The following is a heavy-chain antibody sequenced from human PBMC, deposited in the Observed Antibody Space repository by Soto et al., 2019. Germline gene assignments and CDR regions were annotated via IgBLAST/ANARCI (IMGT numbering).Heavy chain of an antibody. Sequence: GGSLRLSCAASGFTFSAHAMTWVRQAPGKGLEWVSTVTDTGGSTYSADSVKGRFTISRDNSKDTLYLQMDSLRAEDTAIYYCAKGPRGANTYHFDFWGQGALVTVSS. V-gene: IGHV3-23*01. D-gene: IGHD3-10*01. CDR3: AKGPRGANTYHFDF. CDR1: GFTFSAHA. CDR2: VTDTGGST. J-gene: IGHJ4*02.